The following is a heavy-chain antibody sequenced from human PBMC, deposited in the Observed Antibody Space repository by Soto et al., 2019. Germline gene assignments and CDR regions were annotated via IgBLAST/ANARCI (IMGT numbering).Heavy chain of an antibody. J-gene: IGHJ3*02. Sequence: PGGSLRLSCAASGFTFSSYGMHWVRQAPGKGLEWVAVIWYDGSNKYYADSVKGRFTISRDNSKNTLYLQMNSLRAEDTAVYYCARDMALLEHAFDIWGQGTMVTVSS. V-gene: IGHV3-33*01. CDR3: ARDMALLEHAFDI. CDR1: GFTFSSYG. CDR2: IWYDGSNK. D-gene: IGHD1-1*01.